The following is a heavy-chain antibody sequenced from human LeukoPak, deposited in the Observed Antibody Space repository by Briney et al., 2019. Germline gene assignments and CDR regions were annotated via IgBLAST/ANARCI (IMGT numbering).Heavy chain of an antibody. CDR3: ARGSLYGDYFWFDP. Sequence: SETLSLTCTVSGGSISSYYWSWIRQPAGKGLEWIGRIYTSGSTNYNPSLKSRVTMSVDTSKNQFSLKLSSVTAADTAVYYCARGSLYGDYFWFDPWGQGTLVTVSS. V-gene: IGHV4-4*07. CDR1: GGSISSYY. J-gene: IGHJ5*02. CDR2: IYTSGST. D-gene: IGHD4-17*01.